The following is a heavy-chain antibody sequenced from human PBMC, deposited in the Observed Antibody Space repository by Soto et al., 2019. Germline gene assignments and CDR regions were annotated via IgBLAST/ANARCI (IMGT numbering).Heavy chain of an antibody. V-gene: IGHV3-30*18. Sequence: GSLRLSCAASGFTFSSYGMHWVRQAPGKGLEWVAVISYDGSNKYYADSVKGRFTISRDNSKNTLYLQMNSLRAEDMAVYYCAKDLYDSEGYFDYWGQGTLVTVSS. CDR1: GFTFSSYG. J-gene: IGHJ4*02. CDR2: ISYDGSNK. CDR3: AKDLYDSEGYFDY. D-gene: IGHD2-15*01.